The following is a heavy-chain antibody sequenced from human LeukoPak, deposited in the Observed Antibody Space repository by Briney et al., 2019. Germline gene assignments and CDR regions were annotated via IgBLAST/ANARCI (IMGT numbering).Heavy chain of an antibody. CDR1: GGSISSGGYY. V-gene: IGHV4-30-2*06. CDR2: IYHSGST. D-gene: IGHD3-16*02. Sequence: SQTLSLTCTVSGGSISSGGYYWSWIRQSPGKGLEWIGCIYHSGSTYYNPSLKSRVTISVDRSKNQFSLKLNSVTAADTAVYYCARLEVTFGGVIAAWGQGTLVTVSS. CDR3: ARLEVTFGGVIAA. J-gene: IGHJ5*02.